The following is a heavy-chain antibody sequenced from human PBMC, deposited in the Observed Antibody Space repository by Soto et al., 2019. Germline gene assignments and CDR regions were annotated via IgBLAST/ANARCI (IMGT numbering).Heavy chain of an antibody. Sequence: EVQLVESGGGLVKPGGSLRLSCAASGFTFSSYSMNWVRQAPGKGLEWVSSISSSSSYIYYADSVKGRFTISRDNAKNYVYLQMNSLRAGDTAVYYCARDGSVAGTDAVDIWGQGTMVTVSS. CDR1: GFTFSSYS. CDR2: ISSSSSYI. CDR3: ARDGSVAGTDAVDI. D-gene: IGHD6-19*01. J-gene: IGHJ3*02. V-gene: IGHV3-21*01.